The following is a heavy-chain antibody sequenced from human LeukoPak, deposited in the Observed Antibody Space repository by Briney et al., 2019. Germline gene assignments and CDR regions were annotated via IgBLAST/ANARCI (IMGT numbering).Heavy chain of an antibody. V-gene: IGHV1-18*01. CDR3: ARGIAAAGNFDY. CDR2: ISAYNGNT. Sequence: GESLKISCKGSGYSFTSYGISWVRQAPGQGLEWMGWISAYNGNTNYAQKLQGRVTMTTDTSTSTACMELRSLRSDDTAVYYCARGIAAAGNFDYWGQGTLVTVSS. D-gene: IGHD6-13*01. CDR1: GYSFTSYG. J-gene: IGHJ4*02.